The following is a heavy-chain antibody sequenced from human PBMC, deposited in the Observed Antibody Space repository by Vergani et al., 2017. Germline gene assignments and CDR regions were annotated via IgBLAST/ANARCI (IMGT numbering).Heavy chain of an antibody. J-gene: IGHJ5*02. V-gene: IGHV1-2*02. Sequence: QVQLVQSGAEVKKPGASVEVSCKASGYTFTGYYMHWVRQAPGQGLEWMGWINPNSGGTNYAQKFQDRVTITRDRSMSTAYMELSSLRSEDTAMYYCALAESSTSCINXVCITPETGSWFDPWGQGTLVTVSS. CDR3: ALAESSTSCINXVCITPETGSWFDP. D-gene: IGHD2-2*01. CDR2: INPNSGGT. CDR1: GYTFTGYY.